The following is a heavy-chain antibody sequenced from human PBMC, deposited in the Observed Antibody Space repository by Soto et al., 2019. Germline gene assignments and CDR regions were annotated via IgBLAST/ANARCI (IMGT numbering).Heavy chain of an antibody. CDR2: ISRDGGTT. V-gene: IGHV3-23*01. CDR3: AKGRCRVNYGLDV. CDR1: GSTFSSYA. J-gene: IGHJ6*02. D-gene: IGHD2-8*01. Sequence: EMQLLESGGGIEKPGGSLRLSCAASGSTFSSYALNWVRQAPGKGLEWVSAISRDGGTTFYADSVKGRFTISRDNSRNMVFLQMDSMRVEDTAVYYCAKGRCRVNYGLDVWGQGTTVTVSS.